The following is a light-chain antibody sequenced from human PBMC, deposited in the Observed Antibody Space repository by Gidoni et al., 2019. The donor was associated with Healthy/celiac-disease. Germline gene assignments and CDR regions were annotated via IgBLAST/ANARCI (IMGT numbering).Light chain of an antibody. CDR1: QSVLYSSKNKSY. CDR2: WAS. V-gene: IGKV4-1*01. J-gene: IGKJ2*01. CDR3: QQYNSTPPYT. Sequence: VMTQSPDSLAVSLGERDTINCKSSQSVLYSSKNKSYLAWYQQKPGQPPKLLIYWASTRESGVPDRFSGSGSGTEFTLTISSLQSEDVAVYYCQQYNSTPPYTFGQGTKLEIK.